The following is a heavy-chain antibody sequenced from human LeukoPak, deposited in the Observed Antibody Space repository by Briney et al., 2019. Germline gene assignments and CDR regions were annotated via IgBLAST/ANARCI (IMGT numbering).Heavy chain of an antibody. J-gene: IGHJ6*02. V-gene: IGHV1-2*02. CDR3: ARAASIAARYYYYSGMDV. Sequence: ASVKVSCKASGYTFTGYHMHWVRQAPGQGLEWMGWINPNTGDTNYAQKFQGRVTMTRDTSISTAYMELSRLRSDDTAVYYCARAASIAARYYYYSGMDVWGQGTTVTVSS. D-gene: IGHD6-6*01. CDR1: GYTFTGYH. CDR2: INPNTGDT.